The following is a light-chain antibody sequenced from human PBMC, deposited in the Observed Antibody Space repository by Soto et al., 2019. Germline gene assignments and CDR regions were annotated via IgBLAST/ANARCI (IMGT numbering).Light chain of an antibody. CDR3: QQTNSFPRT. Sequence: DIQMTQSPSSVSSSVGDRVTITCRASQDIRTWLAWYQQKPGKAPILLIYGASTLHSGVPSRFSGSGSGTDFTLTISSLQPEDFATYYCQQTNSFPRTFGGGTKLEIK. J-gene: IGKJ4*01. V-gene: IGKV1-12*01. CDR2: GAS. CDR1: QDIRTW.